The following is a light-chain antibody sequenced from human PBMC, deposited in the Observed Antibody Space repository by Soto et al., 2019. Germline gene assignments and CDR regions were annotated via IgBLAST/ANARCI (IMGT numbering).Light chain of an antibody. CDR2: SDH. CDR3: AAWDDSLSGVV. CDR1: SSNIGSNF. V-gene: IGLV1-47*02. Sequence: QSVLTQPPSASGTPGQRVTISFSGSSSNIGSNFVCWYQQLPGTAPKLLIYSDHQRPSGVPDRFSGSKSGTSASLAISGLRSEDEADYYCAAWDDSLSGVVFGRGTKVTVL. J-gene: IGLJ2*01.